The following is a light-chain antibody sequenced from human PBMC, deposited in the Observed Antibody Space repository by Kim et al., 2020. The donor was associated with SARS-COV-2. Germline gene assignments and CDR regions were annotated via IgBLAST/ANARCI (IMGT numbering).Light chain of an antibody. V-gene: IGKV3-20*01. CDR3: QQYSRTLLT. CDR1: QSVSSSY. J-gene: IGKJ4*01. Sequence: EIVLTQSPGTLSLSPGERATLSCRASQSVSSSYLAWYQQKPGQAPRLLIYGASSRATGIPDRFSGSGYGTDFTLTISRLEPEDFGVYYCQQYSRTLLTFGGGNKVDIK. CDR2: GAS.